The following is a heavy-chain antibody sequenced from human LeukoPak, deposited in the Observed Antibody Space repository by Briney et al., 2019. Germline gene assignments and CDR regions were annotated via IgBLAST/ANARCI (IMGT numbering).Heavy chain of an antibody. CDR1: GGSTSSSSYY. J-gene: IGHJ1*01. V-gene: IGHV4-39*01. CDR3: ARLIGGYEREAPYFQH. Sequence: SETLSLTCTVSGGSTSSSSYYWGWIRQPPGKGLEWIGSIYYSGSTYYNPSLKSRVTISVDTSKNQFSLKLSSVTAADTAVYYCARLIGGYEREAPYFQHWGQGTLVTVSS. CDR2: IYYSGST. D-gene: IGHD5-12*01.